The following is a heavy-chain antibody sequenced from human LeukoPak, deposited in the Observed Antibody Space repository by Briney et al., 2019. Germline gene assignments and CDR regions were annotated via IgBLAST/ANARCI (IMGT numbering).Heavy chain of an antibody. J-gene: IGHJ4*02. CDR3: ANTHCDSSPIVWNF. Sequence: GGSLRLSCIASGFTFRNYGMSWVRQAPGKGLEWVSGLSDAGVRIFYSDSVKGRFTISRDNSKNTLYLQMDSLRAEDTAVYYCANTHCDSSPIVWNFWGQGTLVTVSS. D-gene: IGHD6-6*01. CDR1: GFTFRNYG. V-gene: IGHV3-23*01. CDR2: LSDAGVRI.